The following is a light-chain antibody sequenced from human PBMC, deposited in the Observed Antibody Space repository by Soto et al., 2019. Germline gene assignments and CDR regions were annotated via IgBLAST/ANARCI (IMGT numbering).Light chain of an antibody. CDR3: QEYGSSRT. J-gene: IGKJ1*01. CDR2: GAS. Sequence: EIVLTQSPGTLSLSPGESATLSCRASQSVSSSSYLAWYQQKPGQAPRLLIYGASSRATGIPDRFSGSGSATDFTLTIGRLEPEDSAVYYCQEYGSSRTFGQGTKVEIK. CDR1: QSVSSSSY. V-gene: IGKV3-20*01.